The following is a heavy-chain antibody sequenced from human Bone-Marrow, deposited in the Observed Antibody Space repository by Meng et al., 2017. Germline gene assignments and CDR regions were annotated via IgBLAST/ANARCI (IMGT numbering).Heavy chain of an antibody. Sequence: SETLSLTCTVSGGSISSSSYYWGWIRQPPGKGLEWIGSIYYSGSTYYNPSLKSRVTISVDTSKNQFSLKLSSVTAADTAVYYCARGYSSGWYRKGNWFDPWGQGTLVTVSS. CDR3: ARGYSSGWYRKGNWFDP. CDR2: IYYSGST. CDR1: GGSISSSSYY. J-gene: IGHJ5*02. D-gene: IGHD6-19*01. V-gene: IGHV4-39*07.